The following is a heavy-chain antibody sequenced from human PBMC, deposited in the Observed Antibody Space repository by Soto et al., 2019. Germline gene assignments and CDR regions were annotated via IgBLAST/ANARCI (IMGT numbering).Heavy chain of an antibody. CDR1: GFTFSTYW. D-gene: IGHD3-22*01. CDR2: INSDGSST. J-gene: IGHJ5*02. V-gene: IGHV3-74*01. CDR3: ARDQTVVTNWFDP. Sequence: EVQLVESGGGLVQPGGSLRISCAASGFTFSTYWMHWVRQAPGKGLVWVSRINSDGSSTSYADSVKGRFTISRDNAKNTLYLQMNSLRAEDTAVYYCARDQTVVTNWFDPWGQGTLVTVSS.